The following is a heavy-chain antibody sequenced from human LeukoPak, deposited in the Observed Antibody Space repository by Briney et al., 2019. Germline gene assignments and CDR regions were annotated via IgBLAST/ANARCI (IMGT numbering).Heavy chain of an antibody. Sequence: PSETLSLTCAVYGGSFSGYYWSWIRQPPGKGLEWIGEINHSGSTNYNPSLKSRVTMSVDTSKNQFSLKLSSVTAADTAVYYCARSNYDSAASYRFDPWGQGTLVTVSS. CDR3: ARSNYDSAASYRFDP. CDR2: INHSGST. V-gene: IGHV4-34*01. J-gene: IGHJ5*02. D-gene: IGHD3-22*01. CDR1: GGSFSGYY.